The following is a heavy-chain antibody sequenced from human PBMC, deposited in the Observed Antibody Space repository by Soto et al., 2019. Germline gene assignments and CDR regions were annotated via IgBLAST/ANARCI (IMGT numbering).Heavy chain of an antibody. CDR3: AKATLRWGSYVSPFDH. CDR1: GGSISSSNW. CDR2: IYHIGST. J-gene: IGHJ5*02. D-gene: IGHD1-26*01. Sequence: SETLSLTCAVSGGSISSSNWWSWVRQPPGKGLEWIGEIYHIGSTNYNPSLKSRVTISVDKSKNQFSLKLSSVTAADTAVYYCAKATLRWGSYVSPFDHWGQGCRVTVSS. V-gene: IGHV4-4*02.